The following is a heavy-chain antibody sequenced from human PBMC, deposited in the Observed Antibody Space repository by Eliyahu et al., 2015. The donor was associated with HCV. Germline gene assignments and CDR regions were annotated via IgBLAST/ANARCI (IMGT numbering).Heavy chain of an antibody. CDR3: TRRSGAVAGVHGSQYHGLDV. V-gene: IGHV1-69*01. CDR1: GXXXTNYA. D-gene: IGHD6-19*01. Sequence: QVQLVQSGAEVKKPGSTVTVSCKASGXXXTNYAIEWVRQAPGQGLEWVGGIIPPFRTVNYSQKFQGRATITADQSTSTAYMQLSGLRSDDTAVYFCTRRSGAVAGVHGSQYHGLDVWGQGTTVTVSS. CDR2: IIPPFRTV. J-gene: IGHJ6*02.